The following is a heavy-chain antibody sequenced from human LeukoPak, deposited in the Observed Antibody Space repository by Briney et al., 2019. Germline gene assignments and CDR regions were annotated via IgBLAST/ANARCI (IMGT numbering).Heavy chain of an antibody. J-gene: IGHJ4*02. CDR2: IYTSGST. D-gene: IGHD5-12*01. CDR1: GGSISSGSYY. V-gene: IGHV4-61*02. CDR3: ASGYDLDY. Sequence: SETLSLTCTVSGGSISSGSYYRRWIRQPAGKGLEWIGRIYTSGSTNNNPSLKSRVTISVDTSKHQFSLGLSSVTAADTAVYYCASGYDLDYWGQGTLVTVSS.